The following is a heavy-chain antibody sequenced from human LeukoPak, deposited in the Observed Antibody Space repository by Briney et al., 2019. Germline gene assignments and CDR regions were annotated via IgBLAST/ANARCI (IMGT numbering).Heavy chain of an antibody. CDR2: INHSGST. CDR3: ARGYCSSTSCQGIDY. J-gene: IGHJ4*02. CDR1: GGSFSGYY. V-gene: IGHV4-34*01. Sequence: PSETLSLTCAVYGGSFSGYYWSWIRQPPGKGLEWIGEINHSGSTNYNPSLKSRVTISVDTSKNQFSLKLSSVTAADTAVYYCARGYCSSTSCQGIDYWGQGTLVTVSS. D-gene: IGHD2-2*01.